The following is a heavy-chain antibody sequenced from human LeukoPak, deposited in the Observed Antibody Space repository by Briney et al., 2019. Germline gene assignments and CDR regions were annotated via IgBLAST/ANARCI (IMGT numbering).Heavy chain of an antibody. V-gene: IGHV3-48*03. J-gene: IGHJ4*02. CDR2: ISSSGSTI. D-gene: IGHD4-17*01. Sequence: PGGSLRLSCAASGFSISSYEMNWVRQAPGKGLEWVSYISSSGSTIYYADSVKGRFTISRDNAKNSLYLQMNSLRSEDTAVYYCATSTVTTLDYWGQGTLVTVSS. CDR1: GFSISSYE. CDR3: ATSTVTTLDY.